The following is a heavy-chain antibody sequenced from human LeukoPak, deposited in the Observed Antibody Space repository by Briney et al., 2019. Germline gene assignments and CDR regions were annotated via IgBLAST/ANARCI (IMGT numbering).Heavy chain of an antibody. D-gene: IGHD3-16*02. CDR3: ARGPYYDDVWGSYRTKHENWFAP. Sequence: ASVWVSCKASVYTFTSYDTIWVRQAPGQGLEWVGWINPNSGNTFSAQKLQGRVTITRNTSINTAYMELGSLRSEHTAVYYCARGPYYDDVWGSYRTKHENWFAPWGQGTLVTVSS. CDR2: INPNSGNT. CDR1: VYTFTSYD. J-gene: IGHJ5*02. V-gene: IGHV1-8*03.